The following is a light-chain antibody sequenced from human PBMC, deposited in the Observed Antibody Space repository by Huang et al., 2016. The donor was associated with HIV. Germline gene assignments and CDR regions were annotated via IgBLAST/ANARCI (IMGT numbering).Light chain of an antibody. J-gene: IGKJ4*01. Sequence: DIQMTQSPSSMSASVGDRVTITCQASQDISNYLHWFQQKPGKDPKLLIYDASNLETGVPSRFSGDGSATDFTLTISSLQPEDVGTYYCQHYDDLPPTFGGGTRVEIK. CDR2: DAS. CDR3: QHYDDLPPT. CDR1: QDISNY. V-gene: IGKV1-33*01.